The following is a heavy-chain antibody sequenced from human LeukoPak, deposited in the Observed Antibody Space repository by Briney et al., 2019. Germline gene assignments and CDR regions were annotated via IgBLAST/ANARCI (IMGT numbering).Heavy chain of an antibody. Sequence: GGSLRLSCAASGFTFRDYYMGWIRQATGKGLGWVSYISNSVGSRIYNADTVKGRFTISRDNTKNSLYLQMNSLRAEDTAVYYCVRAFNDAFDIWGRGTMVTVSS. J-gene: IGHJ3*02. CDR2: ISNSVGSRI. CDR3: VRAFNDAFDI. CDR1: GFTFRDYY. V-gene: IGHV3-11*04.